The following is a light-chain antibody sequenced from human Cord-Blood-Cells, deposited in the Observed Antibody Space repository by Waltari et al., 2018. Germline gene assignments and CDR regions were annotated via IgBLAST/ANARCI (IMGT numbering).Light chain of an antibody. CDR2: RNN. Sequence: QSVLTQPPSASGTPGQRVTISCSGSSSNIGSNYVYWYQQLPGTAPKLLIYRNNQRPSGVPDRFSGSKSGTSTSLAISGLRSEDEADYYCCSYAGSYKVFGGGTKLTVL. J-gene: IGLJ3*02. CDR3: CSYAGSYKV. V-gene: IGLV1-47*01. CDR1: SSNIGSNY.